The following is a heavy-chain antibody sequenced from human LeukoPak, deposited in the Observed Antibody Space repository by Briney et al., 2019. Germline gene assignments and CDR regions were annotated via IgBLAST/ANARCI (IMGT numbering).Heavy chain of an antibody. CDR3: ARELCIAVAGTKDY. V-gene: IGHV3-23*01. CDR1: GFTFSSYA. CDR2: ISGSGTSA. D-gene: IGHD6-19*01. J-gene: IGHJ4*02. Sequence: PGGSLRLSCAASGFTFSSYAMSWVRQAPGKGLEWVSGISGSGTSAYYADSVKGRFIISRDNSKNTLYLQMNSLRAEDTALYYCARELCIAVAGTKDYWGQGTLVTVSS.